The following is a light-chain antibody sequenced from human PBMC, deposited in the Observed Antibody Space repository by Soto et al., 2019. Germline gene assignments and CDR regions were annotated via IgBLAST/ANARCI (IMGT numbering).Light chain of an antibody. J-gene: IGLJ2*01. V-gene: IGLV1-47*01. CDR1: SSNIESNY. Sequence: QSVLTQPHSASGTPGQRVTISCSGRSSNIESNYVYWYQQLPGTAPRLLIYRNHQRPSGVPDRFSGSKSGTSASLAISALRSEDEADYYCTVWDDSLRGRLFGGGTKVTVL. CDR3: TVWDDSLRGRL. CDR2: RNH.